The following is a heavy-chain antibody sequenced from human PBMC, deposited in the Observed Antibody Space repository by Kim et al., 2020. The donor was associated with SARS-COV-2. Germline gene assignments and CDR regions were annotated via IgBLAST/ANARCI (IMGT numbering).Heavy chain of an antibody. CDR1: GYTFTSYD. CDR2: MNPKSGNT. D-gene: IGHD3-10*01. Sequence: ASVKVSCKASGYTFTSYDINWVRQATGQGLEWMGWMNPKSGNTGYAQKFQGRVTMTRNTSISTAYMELSSLRSEDTAVYYCATVPHYFYGSGSSFFDLCGQGTMVTVSS. J-gene: IGHJ3*01. V-gene: IGHV1-8*01. CDR3: ATVPHYFYGSGSSFFDL.